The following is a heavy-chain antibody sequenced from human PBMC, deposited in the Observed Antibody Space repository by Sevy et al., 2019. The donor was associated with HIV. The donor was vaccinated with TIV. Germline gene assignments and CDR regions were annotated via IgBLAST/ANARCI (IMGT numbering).Heavy chain of an antibody. Sequence: ASVKVSCKASGGTFSSYAISWVRQAPGQGLEWMGGIIPIFGTANYAQKFQGRVTITADESTSTAYMELSSLRSEDTAVYYCARGGQSRTWYYGMDVWGQGTTVTVSS. D-gene: IGHD6-19*01. J-gene: IGHJ6*02. V-gene: IGHV1-69*13. CDR3: ARGGQSRTWYYGMDV. CDR2: IIPIFGTA. CDR1: GGTFSSYA.